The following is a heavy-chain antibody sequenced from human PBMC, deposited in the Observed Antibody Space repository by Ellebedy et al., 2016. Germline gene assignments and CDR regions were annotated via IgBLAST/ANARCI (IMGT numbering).Heavy chain of an antibody. Sequence: GGSLRLSXAASGFTFSSYAMSWVRQAPGKGLEWVSAISGSGGSTYYVDSVKGRFTISRDNSKNTLYLQMNSLRAEDTAVYYCAKDAGITGTYYYYYYMDVWGKGTTVTVSS. V-gene: IGHV3-23*01. CDR1: GFTFSSYA. D-gene: IGHD1-20*01. J-gene: IGHJ6*03. CDR3: AKDAGITGTYYYYYYMDV. CDR2: ISGSGGST.